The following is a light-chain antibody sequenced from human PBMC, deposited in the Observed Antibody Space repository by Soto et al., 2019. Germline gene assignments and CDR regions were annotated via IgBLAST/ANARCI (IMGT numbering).Light chain of an antibody. Sequence: QSALTQPASVSGSPGQSMTISCTGASSDVGDYKYVSWFQQHPGKAPKLMIYEVSNRPSGVSNRFSGSKSGNTASLTISGLQAEDEADYYCSSYTSSSTYVFGNGTKSPS. CDR1: SSDVGDYKY. J-gene: IGLJ1*01. V-gene: IGLV2-14*01. CDR3: SSYTSSSTYV. CDR2: EVS.